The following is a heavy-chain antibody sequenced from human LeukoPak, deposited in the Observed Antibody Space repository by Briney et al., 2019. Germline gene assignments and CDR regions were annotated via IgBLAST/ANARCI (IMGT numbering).Heavy chain of an antibody. CDR2: ISYDGSNK. J-gene: IGHJ4*02. V-gene: IGHV3-30*18. D-gene: IGHD2-15*01. CDR1: GFTFSSYG. Sequence: GGSLRLCCAASGFTFSSYGMHWVRQAPGKGLEWVAVISYDGSNKYYADSVKGRFTISRDNSKNTLYLQMNSLRAEDTAVYYCAKDLAGCSGGSCYSLDYWGQGTLVTVSS. CDR3: AKDLAGCSGGSCYSLDY.